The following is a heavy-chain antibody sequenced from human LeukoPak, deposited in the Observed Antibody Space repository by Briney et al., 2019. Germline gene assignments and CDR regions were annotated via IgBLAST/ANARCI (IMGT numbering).Heavy chain of an antibody. D-gene: IGHD3-22*01. CDR1: GYTLHCYH. Sequence: GASVKVSCKASGYTLHCYHMHWVRQAPGQGLEWMGWINPNSGGTNYAQKFQGRVTITRDTSISTAYMELSRLRSDDTAVYYCAIGRAMIVVVPLDYWGQGTLVTVSS. CDR2: INPNSGGT. J-gene: IGHJ4*02. CDR3: AIGRAMIVVVPLDY. V-gene: IGHV1-2*02.